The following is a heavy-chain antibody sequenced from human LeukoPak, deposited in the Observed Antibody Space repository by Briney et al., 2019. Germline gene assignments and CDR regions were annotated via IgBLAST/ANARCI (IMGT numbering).Heavy chain of an antibody. CDR3: ARDGYSSSWYGPRGWFDP. CDR2: ISAYNGNT. CDR1: GYTFTSYG. J-gene: IGHJ5*02. V-gene: IGHV1-18*01. Sequence: PGASVKVSCKASGYTFTSYGISWVRQAPGQGLEWMGWISAYNGNTNYAQKLQGRVTMTTDTSTSKAYMELRSLRPDDTAVYYCARDGYSSSWYGPRGWFDPWGQGTLVTVSS. D-gene: IGHD6-13*01.